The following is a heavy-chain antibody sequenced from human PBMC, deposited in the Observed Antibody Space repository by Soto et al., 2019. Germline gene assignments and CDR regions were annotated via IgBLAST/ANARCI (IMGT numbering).Heavy chain of an antibody. J-gene: IGHJ6*02. CDR1: GFTFSNAW. CDR3: TTLYSSSWYSYYYYYYGMDV. Sequence: LRLSFAASGFTFSNAWMSWVRQAPGKGLEWVGRIKSKTDGGTTDYAAPVKGRFTISRDDSKNTLYLQMNSLKTEDTAVYYCTTLYSSSWYSYYYYYYGMDVWGQGTTVTVSS. D-gene: IGHD6-13*01. V-gene: IGHV3-15*01. CDR2: IKSKTDGGTT.